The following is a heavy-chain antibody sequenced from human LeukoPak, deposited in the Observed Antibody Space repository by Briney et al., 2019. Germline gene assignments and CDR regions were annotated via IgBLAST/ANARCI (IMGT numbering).Heavy chain of an antibody. J-gene: IGHJ4*02. V-gene: IGHV1-18*01. CDR1: GYTFTSYG. Sequence: ASVKVSCKASGYTFTSYGISWVRQAPGQGLEWMGWISAYNGNTNYAQKLQGRVTMTTDTSTSTAYVELRSLRSDDTAVYYCARVPGSGSYYIHWGQGTLVTVSS. D-gene: IGHD3-10*01. CDR2: ISAYNGNT. CDR3: ARVPGSGSYYIH.